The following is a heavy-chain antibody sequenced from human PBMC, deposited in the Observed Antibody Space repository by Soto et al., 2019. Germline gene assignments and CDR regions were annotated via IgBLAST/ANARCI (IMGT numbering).Heavy chain of an antibody. J-gene: IGHJ4*02. CDR3: AKASAPGGTYFPLWF. D-gene: IGHD1-26*01. CDR1: GFTFSSYG. CDR2: ISGSGGST. V-gene: IGHV3-23*01. Sequence: LRLSCAASGFTFSSYGMSWVRQAPGKGLEWVSSISGSGGSTYYADSVKGQFTISRDNSKNTLYLQMNSLRAEDTAVYYCAKASAPGGTYFPLWFWGQGTLVTVSS.